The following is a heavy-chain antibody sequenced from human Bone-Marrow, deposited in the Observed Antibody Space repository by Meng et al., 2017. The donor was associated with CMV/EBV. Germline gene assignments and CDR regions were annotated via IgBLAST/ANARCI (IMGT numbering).Heavy chain of an antibody. CDR2: IYYSGST. Sequence: SETLSLTCTVSGGSISGYYWSWIRQPPGKGLEWIGYIYYSGSTNYNPSLKSRVTISVDTSKNQFSLKLSSVTAADTAVYYCARTVGGGTAHRRRYYYYGMDVWGQGTTVTVSS. CDR1: GGSISGYY. J-gene: IGHJ6*02. CDR3: ARTVGGGTAHRRRYYYYGMDV. V-gene: IGHV4-59*01. D-gene: IGHD1-1*01.